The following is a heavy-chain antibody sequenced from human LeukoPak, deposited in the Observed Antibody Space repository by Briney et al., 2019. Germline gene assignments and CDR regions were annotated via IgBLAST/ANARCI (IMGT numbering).Heavy chain of an antibody. J-gene: IGHJ4*02. CDR1: GGSIRSYY. Sequence: KPSETLSLTCTVSGGSIRSYYWSWIRQPPGRGLEWIGYVYYSGSTNCNPSLGSRVTISVDASNNQFSLKLNSVTAADTAVYYCARGGYYFDYWGQGTLVTVSS. V-gene: IGHV4-59*01. CDR3: ARGGYYFDY. CDR2: VYYSGST.